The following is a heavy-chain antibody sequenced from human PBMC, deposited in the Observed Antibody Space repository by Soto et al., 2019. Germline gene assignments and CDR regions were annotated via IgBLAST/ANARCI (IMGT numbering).Heavy chain of an antibody. CDR3: AKDILDGSGYDYVRMGPQFDY. V-gene: IGHV3-23*01. CDR1: GFTFSSYA. J-gene: IGHJ4*02. Sequence: PGGSLRLSCAASGFTFSSYAMSWVRQAPGKGLEWGSAISGSGGSTYYADSVKGRFTISRDNSKNTLYLQMNSLRAEDTAVYYCAKDILDGSGYDYVRMGPQFDYWGQGTLVTVSS. D-gene: IGHD5-12*01. CDR2: ISGSGGST.